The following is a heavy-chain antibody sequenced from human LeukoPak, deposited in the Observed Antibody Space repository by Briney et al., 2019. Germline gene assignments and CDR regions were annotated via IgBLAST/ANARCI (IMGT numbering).Heavy chain of an antibody. CDR1: GFTFSSYA. Sequence: PGGSLRLSCAASGFTFSSYAMHWVRQAPGKGLEYVSAISSNGGSTYYANSVKGRFTISRDNSKNTLYLQMGSLRAEDMAVYYCAGTVDTAMVPMDVWGKGTTVTISS. CDR3: AGTVDTAMVPMDV. J-gene: IGHJ6*03. CDR2: ISSNGGST. D-gene: IGHD5-18*01. V-gene: IGHV3-64*01.